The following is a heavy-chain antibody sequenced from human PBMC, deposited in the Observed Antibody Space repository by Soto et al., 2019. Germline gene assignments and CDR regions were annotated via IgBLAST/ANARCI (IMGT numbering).Heavy chain of an antibody. Sequence: ASVKVSCKASGGTFSSYAISWVRQAPGQGLEWMGGIIPIFGTANYAQKFQGRVTITADESTSTAYMELSSLRSEDTAVYYCARCRPMVATIYYYYGMDVWGQGTTVTVSS. CDR2: IIPIFGTA. CDR1: GGTFSSYA. D-gene: IGHD5-12*01. CDR3: ARCRPMVATIYYYYGMDV. J-gene: IGHJ6*02. V-gene: IGHV1-69*13.